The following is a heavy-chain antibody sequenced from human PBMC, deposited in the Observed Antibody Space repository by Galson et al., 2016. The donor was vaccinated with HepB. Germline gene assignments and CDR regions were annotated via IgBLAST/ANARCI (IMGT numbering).Heavy chain of an antibody. CDR3: VKVRGSGRPFYFQY. CDR2: ISPSGGVA. V-gene: IGHV3-23*01. Sequence: SLRLSCAASGFTFSSGVMSWVRQAPGKGLEWVSDISPSGGVAYYADSVEGRFTTSRDNSRNTLYLEMDRLRVEDTALYYCVKVRGSGRPFYFQYWGQGTLVTVSS. CDR1: GFTFSSGV. D-gene: IGHD3-10*01. J-gene: IGHJ4*02.